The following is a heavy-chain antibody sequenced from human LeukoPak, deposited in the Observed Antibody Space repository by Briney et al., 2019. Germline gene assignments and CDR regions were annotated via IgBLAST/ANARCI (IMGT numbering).Heavy chain of an antibody. J-gene: IGHJ4*02. V-gene: IGHV4-59*01. CDR3: ATSGGFNSPRHY. CDR1: GGSISGYY. Sequence: SETLSLTCTVSGGSISGYYWSWIRQPPGKGLEWIAYIYYNGISNYIPSLKSRVIISVDSSKNQFSLKLTSVTAADTAVYYCATSGGFNSPRHYWGQGTLVTVSS. D-gene: IGHD3-16*01. CDR2: IYYNGIS.